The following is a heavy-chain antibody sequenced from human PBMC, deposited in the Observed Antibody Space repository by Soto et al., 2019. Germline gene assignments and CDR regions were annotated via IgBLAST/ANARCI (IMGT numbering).Heavy chain of an antibody. CDR2: IYYSGST. CDR3: ARSYSGTIDY. J-gene: IGHJ4*02. V-gene: IGHV4-39*01. D-gene: IGHD1-26*01. Sequence: NPSETLSLTCTVSGGSISSSSYYWGWIRQPPGKGLEWIGSIYYSGSTYYNPSLKSRVTISVDTSKNQFSLKLSSVTAADTAVYYCARSYSGTIDYWGQGTLVTVSS. CDR1: GGSISSSSYY.